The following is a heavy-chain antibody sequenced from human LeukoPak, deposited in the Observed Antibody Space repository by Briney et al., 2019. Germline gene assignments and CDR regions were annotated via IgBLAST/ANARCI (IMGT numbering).Heavy chain of an antibody. D-gene: IGHD3-10*01. CDR2: TNHSGSA. CDR1: GGSFSGYY. J-gene: IGHJ4*02. Sequence: PSETLSLTCAVYGGSFSGYYWSWIRQPPGKGLEWIGETNHSGSANYNPSLKSRVTISVDTSKNQFSLKLSSVTAADTAVYYCARGAHGVSDYWGQGTLVTVSS. CDR3: ARGAHGVSDY. V-gene: IGHV4-34*01.